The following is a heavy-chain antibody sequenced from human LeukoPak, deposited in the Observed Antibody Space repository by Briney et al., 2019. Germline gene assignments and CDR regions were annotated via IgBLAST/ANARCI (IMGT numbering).Heavy chain of an antibody. D-gene: IGHD3-22*01. CDR2: INHSGST. CDR1: GGSFSGYY. J-gene: IGHJ6*03. Sequence: PSETLSLTCAVYGGSFSGYYWSWIRQPPGKGLEWIGEINHSGSTNYNPSLKGRVTISVDTSKNQFSLKLSSVTAADTAVYYCARLGPTSGYYYYYYYYMDVWGKGTTVTISS. V-gene: IGHV4-34*01. CDR3: ARLGPTSGYYYYYYYYMDV.